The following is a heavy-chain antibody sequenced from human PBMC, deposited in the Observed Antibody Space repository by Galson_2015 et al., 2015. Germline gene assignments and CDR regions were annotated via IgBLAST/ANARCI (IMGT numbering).Heavy chain of an antibody. V-gene: IGHV1-3*04. CDR1: AHARTTYA. CDR3: VRGSRSSSNWFDP. CDR2: INTVNGNT. J-gene: IGHJ5*02. Sequence: PVKVSCKASAHARTTYAMHWVRQTPGQRLEWMGWINTVNGNTKDSQKFQGRVTITRDTYAGTAYMDLSSLQSEDTAVYYQVRGSRSSSNWFDPWGQGTLVTVSS. D-gene: IGHD6-6*01.